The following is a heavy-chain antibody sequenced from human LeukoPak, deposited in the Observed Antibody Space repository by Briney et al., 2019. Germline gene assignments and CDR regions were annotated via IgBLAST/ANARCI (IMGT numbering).Heavy chain of an antibody. Sequence: GGSLRLSCAASGFTFSTYAMHWVRQAPGKGLEYVSAISGNGGSTYYANSVKGRFTISRDNSKNSLYLQMNSLRAEDMALYYCAKDIGSGFGYDAFDIWGQGTMVTVSS. D-gene: IGHD6-19*01. J-gene: IGHJ3*02. V-gene: IGHV3-64*01. CDR2: ISGNGGST. CDR3: AKDIGSGFGYDAFDI. CDR1: GFTFSTYA.